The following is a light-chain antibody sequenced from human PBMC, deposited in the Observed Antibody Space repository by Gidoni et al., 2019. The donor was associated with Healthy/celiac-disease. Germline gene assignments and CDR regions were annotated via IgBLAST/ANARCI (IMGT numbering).Light chain of an antibody. CDR3: QHSWT. CDR1: QSISSW. J-gene: IGKJ1*01. CDR2: KAS. V-gene: IGKV1-5*03. Sequence: DIQMTQSPSTLSASVGDRVPITCRASQSISSWLAWYQQNPGKAPKLLIYKASSLESGVPSRFSGSRSGTEFTLTISSLQPDDFATYYCQHSWTFGQGTKVEIK.